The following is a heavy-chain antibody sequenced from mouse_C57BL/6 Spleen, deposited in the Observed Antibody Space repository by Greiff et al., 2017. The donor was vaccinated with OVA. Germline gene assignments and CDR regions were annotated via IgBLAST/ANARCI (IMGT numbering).Heavy chain of an antibody. J-gene: IGHJ2*01. D-gene: IGHD1-1*01. CDR2: LDPEDGDT. CDR3: TPLISTVVPLDY. V-gene: IGHV14-1*01. Sequence: EVQLQQSGAELVRPGASVKLSCTASGFNIPDYYMHWVKQRPGQGLEWIGRLDPEDGDTDYAPKFPGKATLTVDTSSNTAYLQLSSLTSEDTAVYDCTPLISTVVPLDYWGQGTTLTVSS. CDR1: GFNIPDYY.